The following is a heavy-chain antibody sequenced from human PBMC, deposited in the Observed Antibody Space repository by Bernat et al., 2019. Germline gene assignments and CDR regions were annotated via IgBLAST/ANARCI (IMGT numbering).Heavy chain of an antibody. Sequence: QITLKESGPTPVKPTQTLTLTCTFSGFSLSTSGVAVGWIRQPPGKALEWLALIYSDEDKRYSPSLRSRLTITKDTSKNQVVLTMTNMDPVDTATYYCAHLKQLVPDYWGQGTLVTVSS. CDR3: AHLKQLVPDY. D-gene: IGHD6-13*01. CDR1: GFSLSTSGVA. V-gene: IGHV2-5*02. J-gene: IGHJ4*02. CDR2: IYSDEDK.